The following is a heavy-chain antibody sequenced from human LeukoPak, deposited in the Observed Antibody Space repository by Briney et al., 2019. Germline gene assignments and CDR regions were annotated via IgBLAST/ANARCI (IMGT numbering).Heavy chain of an antibody. CDR3: ASRITVAGNYFDY. J-gene: IGHJ4*02. D-gene: IGHD6-19*01. V-gene: IGHV4-4*07. Sequence: PSETLSLTCTVSGGSISSYYWSWIRQPAGKGLEWIGRIYTSGSTNYNPSLKSRVTISVDTSKNQFSLRLSSVTAADTAVYYCASRITVAGNYFDYWGQGTLVTVSS. CDR1: GGSISSYY. CDR2: IYTSGST.